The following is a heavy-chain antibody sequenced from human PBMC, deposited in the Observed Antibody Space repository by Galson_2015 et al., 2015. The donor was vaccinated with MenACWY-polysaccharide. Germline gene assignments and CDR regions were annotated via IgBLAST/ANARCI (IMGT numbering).Heavy chain of an antibody. CDR2: IREGGSQK. CDR3: ATGDGDY. J-gene: IGHJ4*02. CDR1: GFSFSNKW. Sequence: SLRLSCAASGFSFSNKWMNWVRQAPGKGLECVATIREGGSQKHYVDSVKGRFTISRDDAENSLYLQMNSLRAEDTAVYYCATGDGDYGGQGTLVTVSS. V-gene: IGHV3-7*01. D-gene: IGHD6-6*01.